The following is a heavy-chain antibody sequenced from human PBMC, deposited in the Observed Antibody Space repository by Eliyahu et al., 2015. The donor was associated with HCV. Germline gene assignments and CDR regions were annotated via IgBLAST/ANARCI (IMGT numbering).Heavy chain of an antibody. CDR2: INHSGST. V-gene: IGHV4-34*01. Sequence: QVQLQQWGAGLLKPSETLSLTCAVYGGSFSDYFWSWIRQPPGKGLEWIGEINHSGSTNWNPSLKSRVTISVDTSKNQFSLKLSSVTAADTAVYYCAARPLYSGSYLDYWGQGTLVSVSS. D-gene: IGHD1-26*01. CDR3: AARPLYSGSYLDY. CDR1: GGSFSDYF. J-gene: IGHJ4*02.